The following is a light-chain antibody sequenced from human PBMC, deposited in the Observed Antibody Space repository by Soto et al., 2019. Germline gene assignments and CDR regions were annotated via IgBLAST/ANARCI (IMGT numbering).Light chain of an antibody. CDR2: DVS. J-gene: IGLJ2*01. V-gene: IGLV2-14*01. CDR1: SSDVGGYNY. CDR3: SSYTTSSPYVV. Sequence: LTQPASVSGSPGQSITISCTGTSSDVGGYNYVSWYQQHPGKAPKLMIYDVSNRPSGVSNRFSGSKSGNTASLTISGLQAEDEADYYCSSYTTSSPYVVFGGGTKLTVL.